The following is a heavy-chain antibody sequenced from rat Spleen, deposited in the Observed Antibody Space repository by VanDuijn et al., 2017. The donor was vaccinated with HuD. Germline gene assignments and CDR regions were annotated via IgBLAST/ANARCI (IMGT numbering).Heavy chain of an antibody. J-gene: IGHJ4*01. V-gene: IGHV2-13*01. D-gene: IGHD1-10*01. CDR2: IWGDGDT. Sequence: QVQLKESGPGLVQPSQTLSLTCTVSGFSLSNYGVIWVRQAPGKGLEWMGIIWGDGDTNYNSALKSRLSISRDTSKSQVYLKMNSLQTEDTATYYCARPHNYRYVMDAWGQGASVTVSS. CDR3: ARPHNYRYVMDA. CDR1: GFSLSNYG.